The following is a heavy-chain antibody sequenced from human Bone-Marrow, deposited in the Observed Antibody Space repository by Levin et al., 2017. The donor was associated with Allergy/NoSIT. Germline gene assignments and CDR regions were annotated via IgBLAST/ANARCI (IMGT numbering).Heavy chain of an antibody. D-gene: IGHD5-18*01. CDR3: ARGGYSYGTFLFSPRAAHHTPAIY. Sequence: PSETLSLTCAVYGGSFSGYYWSWIRQPPGKGLEWIGEINHSGSTNYNPSLKSRVTISVDTSKNQFSLKLSSVTAADTAVYYCARGGYSYGTFLFSPRAAHHTPAIYWGQGTLVTVSS. CDR2: INHSGST. V-gene: IGHV4-34*01. J-gene: IGHJ4*02. CDR1: GGSFSGYY.